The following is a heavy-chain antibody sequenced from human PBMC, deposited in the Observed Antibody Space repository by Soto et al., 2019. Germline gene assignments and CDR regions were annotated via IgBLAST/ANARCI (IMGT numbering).Heavy chain of an antibody. CDR2: ISYAGSNK. CDR1: GFTFSSYA. Sequence: QVQLVESGGGVVQPGRSLRLSCAASGFTFSSYAMHWVRQAPGKGLEWVAVISYAGSNKYYADSVKGRVTISRDNSKNTQDLQMNNLRADDRAVYYCASTLDVWGQGTTVTVSS. V-gene: IGHV3-30-3*01. J-gene: IGHJ6*02. CDR3: ASTLDV.